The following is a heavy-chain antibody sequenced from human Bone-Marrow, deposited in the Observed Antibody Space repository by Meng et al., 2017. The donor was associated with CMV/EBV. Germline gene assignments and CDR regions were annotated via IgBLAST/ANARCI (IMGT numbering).Heavy chain of an antibody. D-gene: IGHD6-13*01. CDR1: GFTFSSYS. CDR3: ARDPAAGSPYYFDY. J-gene: IGHJ4*02. CDR2: ISSSSSYI. Sequence: SGFTFSSYSMNWVRQAPGKGLEWVSSISSSSSYIYYADSVKGRFTISRDNAKNSLYLQMNSLRAEDTAVYYCARDPAAGSPYYFDYWGQGTLVTVSS. V-gene: IGHV3-21*01.